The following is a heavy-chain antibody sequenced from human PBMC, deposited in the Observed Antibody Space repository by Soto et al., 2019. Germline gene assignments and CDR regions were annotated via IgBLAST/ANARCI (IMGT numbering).Heavy chain of an antibody. D-gene: IGHD1-26*01. J-gene: IGHJ4*02. CDR2: ISYDGSNK. V-gene: IGHV3-30*18. CDR1: GFTFSSYG. Sequence: QVQLVESGGGVVQPGRSLRLSCAASGFTFSSYGMHWVRQAPCKGLEWVAVISYDGSNKYYADSVKGRFTISRDNSKNTLYLQMNSLRAEDTAVYYCAKDRGALVGATDYWGQGTLVTVSS. CDR3: AKDRGALVGATDY.